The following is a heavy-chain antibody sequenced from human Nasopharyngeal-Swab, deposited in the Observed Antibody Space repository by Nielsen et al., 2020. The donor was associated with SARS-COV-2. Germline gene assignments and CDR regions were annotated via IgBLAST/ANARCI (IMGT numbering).Heavy chain of an antibody. CDR2: ISGSGDTT. CDR3: AKGAYFMLITDV. CDR1: RFDFGSHA. J-gene: IGHJ6*02. Sequence: GESLKIPCDASRFDFGSHALSLVRQAPGKGLEWVSSISGSGDTTYYADPVRGRFPNARDNFRKTLDLPMTSLRVEDTAVYYCAKGAYFMLITDVRGQGTTVTVSS. V-gene: IGHV3-23*01. D-gene: IGHD2-8*01.